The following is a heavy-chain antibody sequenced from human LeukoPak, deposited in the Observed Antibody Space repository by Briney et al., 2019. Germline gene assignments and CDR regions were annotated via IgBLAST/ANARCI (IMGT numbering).Heavy chain of an antibody. J-gene: IGHJ6*02. CDR2: IFYNGST. V-gene: IGHV4-39*07. Sequence: SETLSLTRTVSGGSISSSSYFWGWIRPPPGKGLEWIGSIFYNGSTYYNPSLNSRVTISIDTSKSQFSLQLNSVTAADTAVYYCARDRPSGSGSSFSLGMDVWGQGTTVTVSS. CDR1: GGSISSSSYF. D-gene: IGHD3-10*01. CDR3: ARDRPSGSGSSFSLGMDV.